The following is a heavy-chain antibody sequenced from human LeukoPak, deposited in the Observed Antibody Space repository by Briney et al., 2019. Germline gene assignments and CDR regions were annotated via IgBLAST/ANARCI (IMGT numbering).Heavy chain of an antibody. J-gene: IGHJ4*02. V-gene: IGHV3-23*01. CDR1: GFNFNNYA. D-gene: IGHD2-15*01. CDR3: ARLVLMWYHLDY. Sequence: GGSLRLSCVASGFNFNNYAMSWVRQAPGKGLEWVSGINGGGGNTYYADSVKGRFTISRGNSKNTLYLQMNSLRAEDTAVYFCARLVLMWYHLDYWGQGTQVTVSS. CDR2: INGGGGNT.